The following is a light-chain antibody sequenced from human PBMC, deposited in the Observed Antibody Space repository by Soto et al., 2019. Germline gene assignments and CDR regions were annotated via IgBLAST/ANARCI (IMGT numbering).Light chain of an antibody. J-gene: IGLJ2*01. CDR3: CSYASSFTLL. Sequence: QSALTQPRSVAGSPGQSVTISCTGTSSDVGGYNYVSWYQQHPGKAPKLIIYDVTKRPSGVPDRFSGSKSGNTASLTISGLQAEDEADYYCCSYASSFTLLFGGGTKLTVL. V-gene: IGLV2-11*01. CDR1: SSDVGGYNY. CDR2: DVT.